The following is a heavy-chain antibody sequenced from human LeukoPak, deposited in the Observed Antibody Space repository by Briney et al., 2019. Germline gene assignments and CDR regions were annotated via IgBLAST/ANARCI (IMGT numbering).Heavy chain of an antibody. CDR3: ARLRSWYGMRNYYYGMDV. V-gene: IGHV4-59*12. D-gene: IGHD6-13*01. J-gene: IGHJ6*02. Sequence: SETLSLTCTVSGGSISSYYWSWIRQPPGKGLEWIGYIYYSGSTNYNPSLKSRVTISVDTSKNQFSLKLSSVTAADTAVYYCARLRSWYGMRNYYYGMDVWGQGTTVTVSS. CDR1: GGSISSYY. CDR2: IYYSGST.